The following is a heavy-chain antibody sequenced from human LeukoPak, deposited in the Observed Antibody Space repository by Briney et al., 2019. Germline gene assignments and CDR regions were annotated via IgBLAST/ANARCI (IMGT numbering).Heavy chain of an antibody. CDR3: ARDPFITTVRGDPRNYFDY. D-gene: IGHD3-10*01. CDR1: GGTFSSYA. CDR2: IIPILGIA. J-gene: IGHJ4*02. V-gene: IGHV1-69*04. Sequence: SVKVSCKASGGTFSSYAISWVRQAPGQGLEWMGRIIPILGIANYAQKFQGRVTITADKSTSTAYMELSSLRSEDTAVYYCARDPFITTVRGDPRNYFDYWGQGTLVTVSS.